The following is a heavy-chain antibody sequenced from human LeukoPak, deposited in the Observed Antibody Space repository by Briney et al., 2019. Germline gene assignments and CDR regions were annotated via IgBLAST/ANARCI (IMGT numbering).Heavy chain of an antibody. CDR3: ARLLNWAIFGVVQFDY. D-gene: IGHD3-3*01. J-gene: IGHJ4*02. CDR1: GGSISSGGYS. V-gene: IGHV4-30-2*01. CDR2: IYHSGST. Sequence: PSQTLPLTCAVSGGSISSGGYSWSRIRQPPGKGLEWIGYIYHSGSTYYNPSLKSRVTISVDRSKNQFSLKLSSVTAADTAVYYCARLLNWAIFGVVQFDYWGQGTLFTVSS.